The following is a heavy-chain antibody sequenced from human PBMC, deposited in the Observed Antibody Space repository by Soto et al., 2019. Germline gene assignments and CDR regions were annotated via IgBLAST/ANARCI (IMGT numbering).Heavy chain of an antibody. CDR1: GGSFSGYY. J-gene: IGHJ4*02. CDR2: INHSGST. Sequence: SETLSLTCAVYGGSFSGYYWSWIRQPPGKGLEWIGEINHSGSTNYNPSLKSRVTISVDTSKNQFSLKLSSVTAADTAVYYCARGLYFVTRSYYFDYWGQGTLVTVSS. V-gene: IGHV4-34*01. CDR3: ARGLYFVTRSYYFDY. D-gene: IGHD3-10*01.